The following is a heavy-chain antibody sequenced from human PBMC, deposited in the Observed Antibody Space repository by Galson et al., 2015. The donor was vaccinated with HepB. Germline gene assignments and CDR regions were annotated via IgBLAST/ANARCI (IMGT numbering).Heavy chain of an antibody. CDR1: GGSISSGSYY. CDR2: IYTSGST. J-gene: IGHJ6*03. Sequence: TLSLTCTVSGGSISSGSYYWSWIRQPAGKGLEWIGRIYTSGSTNYNPSLKSRVTMSVDTSKNQFSLKLSSVTAADTAVYYCARLTAQLATGIYYYYYMDVWGKGTTVTVSS. CDR3: ARLTAQLATGIYYYYYMDV. D-gene: IGHD2-15*01. V-gene: IGHV4-61*02.